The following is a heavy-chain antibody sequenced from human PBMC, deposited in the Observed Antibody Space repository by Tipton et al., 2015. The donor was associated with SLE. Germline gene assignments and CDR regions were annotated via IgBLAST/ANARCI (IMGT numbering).Heavy chain of an antibody. V-gene: IGHV3-49*03. CDR3: TRAAAGAGAAFDI. J-gene: IGHJ3*02. CDR2: IRSKAYGGTT. D-gene: IGHD6-13*01. CDR1: GFTFGDYA. Sequence: SLRLSCTASGFTFGDYAMSWFRQAPGKGLEWVGFIRSKAYGGTTEYAASVKGRFTTSRDDTKSIAYLQMNSLKTEDTAVYYCTRAAAGAGAAFDIWGQGTMVTVSS.